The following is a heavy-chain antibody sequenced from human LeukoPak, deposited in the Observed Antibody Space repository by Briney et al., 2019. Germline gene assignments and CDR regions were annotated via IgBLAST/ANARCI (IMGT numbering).Heavy chain of an antibody. CDR1: GFTFSSYD. CDR3: ARDRSFYWYFDL. V-gene: IGHV3-30*02. CDR2: IRYDGSNK. Sequence: GGSLRLSCAASGFTFSSYDMHWVRQAPGKGLEWVAFIRYDGSNKYYADSVKGRFTISRDNSKNTLYLQMNSLRAEDTAVYYCARDRSFYWYFDLWGRGTLVTVSS. D-gene: IGHD1-26*01. J-gene: IGHJ2*01.